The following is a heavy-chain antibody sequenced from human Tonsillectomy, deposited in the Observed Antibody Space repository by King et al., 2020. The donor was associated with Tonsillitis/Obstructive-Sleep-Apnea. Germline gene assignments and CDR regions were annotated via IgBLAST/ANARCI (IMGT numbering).Heavy chain of an antibody. D-gene: IGHD2-2*01. CDR2: IYSGGST. V-gene: IGHV3-66*01. CDR1: GFSVSRDY. Sequence: VQLVESGGGLVQPGGSLRLSCAASGFSVSRDYMSWVRQAPGTGLEWVSVIYSGGSTFYADSVKGRFTISRDDSKNTLYLQMDRLRAEDTAVYYCARDTSSWFRADYWGHGTLVTVAS. CDR3: ARDTSSWFRADY. J-gene: IGHJ4*01.